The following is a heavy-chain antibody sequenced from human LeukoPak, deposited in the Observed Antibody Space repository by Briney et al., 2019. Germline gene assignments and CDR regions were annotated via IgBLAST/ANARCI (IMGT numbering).Heavy chain of an antibody. CDR3: AGVAGNH. CDR1: GFTFTSYA. Sequence: PGGSLRLSCAASGFTFTSYAMNWVRQAPGKGLEWVSTISDSSGSTYYADSVKGRFTISRDNSKNTLYLQMNSLRAEDTAVYYCAGVAGNHWGQGTLVTVSS. D-gene: IGHD6-19*01. CDR2: ISDSSGST. J-gene: IGHJ5*02. V-gene: IGHV3-23*01.